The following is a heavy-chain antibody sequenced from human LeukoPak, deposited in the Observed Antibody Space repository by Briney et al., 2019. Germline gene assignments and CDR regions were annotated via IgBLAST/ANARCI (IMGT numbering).Heavy chain of an antibody. CDR3: AKDHCSSTSCPLNY. CDR2: ISGGGGST. D-gene: IGHD2-2*01. CDR1: GFTFSSYA. V-gene: IGHV3-23*01. Sequence: RPGGSLRLSCAASGFTFSSYAMSWVRQAPGKGLEWVSAISGGGGSTYYADSVKGRFTISRDNSKNTLYRQMNSLRAEDTAVYYCAKDHCSSTSCPLNYWGLGTLVTVSS. J-gene: IGHJ4*02.